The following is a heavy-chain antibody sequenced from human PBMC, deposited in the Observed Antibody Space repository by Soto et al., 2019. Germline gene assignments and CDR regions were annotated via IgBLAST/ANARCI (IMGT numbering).Heavy chain of an antibody. V-gene: IGHV3-13*01. CDR2: IGTAGDT. Sequence: ESGGGLVQPGGSLRLSCAASGFTFSSYDMHWVRQATGKGLEWVSAIGTAGDTYYPGSVKGRFTISRENAKNSLYLQMNSLRAGDTAVYYCARGPTEYCSGGSCYRDGAFDIWGQGTMVTVSS. CDR3: ARGPTEYCSGGSCYRDGAFDI. CDR1: GFTFSSYD. D-gene: IGHD2-15*01. J-gene: IGHJ3*02.